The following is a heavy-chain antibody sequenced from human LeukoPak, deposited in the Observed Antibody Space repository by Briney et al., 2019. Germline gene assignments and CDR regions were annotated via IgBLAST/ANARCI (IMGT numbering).Heavy chain of an antibody. CDR1: GGSINNYY. V-gene: IGHV4-59*01. CDR2: IYNTGST. CDR3: AGDAITMIRGVTNYFDY. Sequence: PSETLSLTCTVSGGSINNYYWSWIRQPPGKGLEWIGYIYNTGSTNYNPSLKSRVTISADTSKNQFSLKLSSVTAADTTVYYCAGDAITMIRGVTNYFDYWGQGTLVTVSS. J-gene: IGHJ4*02. D-gene: IGHD3-10*01.